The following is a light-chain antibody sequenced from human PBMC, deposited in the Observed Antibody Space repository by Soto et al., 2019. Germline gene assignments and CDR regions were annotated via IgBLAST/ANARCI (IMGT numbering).Light chain of an antibody. J-gene: IGKJ5*01. CDR1: QGIGNY. CDR3: QVYNNGPPG. CDR2: GAS. V-gene: IGKV1-27*01. Sequence: DIQMNQSPSSLAASLGDRVTITCRASQGIGNYLAWYQHKPGKVPKLLIYGASTLQSRVPSRFSGGGSGTEFTLTISGLQIEDLATYYCQVYNNGPPGFGQGTRLEIK.